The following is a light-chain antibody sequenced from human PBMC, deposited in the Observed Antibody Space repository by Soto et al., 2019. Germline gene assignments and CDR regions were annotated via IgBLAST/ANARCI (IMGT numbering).Light chain of an antibody. CDR2: KVS. CDR1: QSLVYSDGNTY. V-gene: IGKV2-30*01. CDR3: MQGAHWPGT. J-gene: IGKJ1*01. Sequence: IVMTQSPLSLPVTLGQPASISCRSSQSLVYSDGNTYLNWFQQRPDQSPRRLLYKVSNRESGVPDRFSGSGSDTDFTLKISRVEAEDVGLYYCMQGAHWPGTFGQGTKVAIK.